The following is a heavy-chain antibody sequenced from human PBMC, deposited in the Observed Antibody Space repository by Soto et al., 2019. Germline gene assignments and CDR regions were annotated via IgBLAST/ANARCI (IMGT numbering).Heavy chain of an antibody. CDR2: IKSKTDGWTT. V-gene: IGHV3-15*01. CDR3: TTGGDNSGYFDY. J-gene: IGHJ4*01. CDR1: GLTFSNAW. Sequence: GGSLRLSCAASGLTFSNAWMSWVRQIQGKGRGWVGGIKSKTDGWTTDYAAPVKGRFTISRDDSKNTLYLQMNSLKTEDTAVYYCTTGGDNSGYFDYWGQGTLVTVSS. D-gene: IGHD3-22*01.